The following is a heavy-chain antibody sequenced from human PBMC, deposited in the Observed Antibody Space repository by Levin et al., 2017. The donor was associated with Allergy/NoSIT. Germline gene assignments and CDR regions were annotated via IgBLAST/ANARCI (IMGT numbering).Heavy chain of an antibody. CDR2: IWPDDSDT. J-gene: IGHJ4*02. Sequence: PGESLKISCKGSGYSFTNYWIGWVRQMPGKGLEWVGIIWPDDSDTRYSPSFQGQVTISADKSISTAYLQWSSLRASDTAMYYCAKCDSGWRPDSWGQGTLVTVSS. D-gene: IGHD6-19*01. V-gene: IGHV5-51*01. CDR1: GYSFTNYW. CDR3: AKCDSGWRPDS.